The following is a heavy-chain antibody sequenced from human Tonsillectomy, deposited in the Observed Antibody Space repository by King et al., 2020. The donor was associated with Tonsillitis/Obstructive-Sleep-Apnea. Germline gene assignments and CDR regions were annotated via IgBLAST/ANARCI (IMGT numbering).Heavy chain of an antibody. J-gene: IGHJ6*03. CDR2: IKSKPDGGTT. V-gene: IGHV3-15*01. Sequence: VQLVESGGGLVKPGGSLRLSCTVSGFTFSNAWMSWVRQAPGKGLECVGRIKSKPDGGTTDYAAPVKGRLTISRDDSKNTLYLQMNSLKTDDRAVYYCTKDRIWGDTEVGGYYYYMDVWGKGTTVTVSS. CDR1: GFTFSNAW. D-gene: IGHD1-26*01. CDR3: TKDRIWGDTEVGGYYYYMDV.